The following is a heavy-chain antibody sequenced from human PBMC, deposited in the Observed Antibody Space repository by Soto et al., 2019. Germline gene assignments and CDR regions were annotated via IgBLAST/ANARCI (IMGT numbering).Heavy chain of an antibody. V-gene: IGHV3-21*01. CDR2: ISSSSSYI. Sequence: SGGSLRLSCAASGFTFSSYSMNWVRQAPGKGLEWVSSISSSSSYIYYADSVKGRFTISRDNAKNSLYLQMNSLRAEDTAVYYCARDDRGYSGYDFAFDIWGQGTMVTVSS. D-gene: IGHD5-12*01. J-gene: IGHJ3*02. CDR1: GFTFSSYS. CDR3: ARDDRGYSGYDFAFDI.